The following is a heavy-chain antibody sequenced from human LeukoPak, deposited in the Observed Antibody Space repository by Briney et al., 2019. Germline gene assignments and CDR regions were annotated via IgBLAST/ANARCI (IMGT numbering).Heavy chain of an antibody. CDR2: IYYSGNT. CDR1: GGSISSYY. CDR3: ARHAASGLYYDTN. D-gene: IGHD3-22*01. Sequence: SETLSLTCTVSGGSISSYYWSWIRQSPGKGLEWIGYIYYSGNTVYNPSPESRVTISVDTSNNQFTLKLNSVTAADTAVYYCARHAASGLYYDTNWGRGTLVTVSS. V-gene: IGHV4-59*08. J-gene: IGHJ4*02.